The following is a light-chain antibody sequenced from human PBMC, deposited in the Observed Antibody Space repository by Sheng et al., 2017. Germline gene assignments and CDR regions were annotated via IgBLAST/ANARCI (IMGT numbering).Light chain of an antibody. CDR3: SSYTSSRSLL. Sequence: QSALTQPASVSGSPGQSITISCTGTSSDIGAYTYVSWYQQHPGKAPKLMIYDVSSRPSGVSNRFSGSKSGNTASLIISGLLAEDEADYYCSSYTSSRSLLFGGGTTLTVL. J-gene: IGLJ2*01. V-gene: IGLV2-14*03. CDR1: SSDIGAYTY. CDR2: DVS.